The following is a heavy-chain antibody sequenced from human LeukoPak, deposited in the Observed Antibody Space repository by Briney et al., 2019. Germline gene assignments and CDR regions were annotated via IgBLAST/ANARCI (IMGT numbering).Heavy chain of an antibody. CDR2: IIPIFGTA. D-gene: IGHD3-22*01. J-gene: IGHJ4*02. CDR3: AIQCDNSSGHCNDY. CDR1: GGTFSSYA. V-gene: IGHV1-69*05. Sequence: SLKLSCKASGGTFSSYAISWVRQAPGQGLEWMGGIIPIFGTANYAQTFQGRVAITTDESPHTAFLQLSSLRSEAPAGHYVAIQCDNSSGHCNDYWGGGTGVRVSS.